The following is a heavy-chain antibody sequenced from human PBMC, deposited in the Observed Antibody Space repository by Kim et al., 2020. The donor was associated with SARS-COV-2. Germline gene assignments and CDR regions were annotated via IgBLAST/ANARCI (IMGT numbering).Heavy chain of an antibody. V-gene: IGHV3-30*04. CDR1: GFSFNTST. CDR2: TSFDEKNK. CDR3: AKEDFAKVTYDS. J-gene: IGHJ5*01. Sequence: GGSLRLSCAASGFSFNTSTMHWVRQAPGKGLEWVALTSFDEKNKYYADSVQGRFTISRDNSRNMLHLEMDSLRAEDTAPYFCAKEDFAKVTYDSWGQGT.